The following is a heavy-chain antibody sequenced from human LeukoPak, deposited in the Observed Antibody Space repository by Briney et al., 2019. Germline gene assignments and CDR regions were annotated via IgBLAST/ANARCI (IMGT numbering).Heavy chain of an antibody. Sequence: GGSLRLSCAASGFTFSSYSMNWVRQAPGKGLEWVLYISSSSSTIYYADSVKGRFTISRDNAENSLYLQMNSLRAEDTAVYYCARAIAVYWFDPWGQGTLVTVSS. CDR3: ARAIAVYWFDP. V-gene: IGHV3-48*01. D-gene: IGHD6-19*01. CDR2: ISSSSSTI. CDR1: GFTFSSYS. J-gene: IGHJ5*02.